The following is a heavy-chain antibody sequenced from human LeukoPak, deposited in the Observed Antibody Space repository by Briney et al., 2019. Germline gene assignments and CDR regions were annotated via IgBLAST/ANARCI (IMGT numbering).Heavy chain of an antibody. Sequence: SVKVSCKASGGTFSSYAISWVRQAPGQGLEWMGRIIPIFGTANYAQKFQGRVTMTRDTSINTAYVEVSGLRSDDTAVYYCARDHLAAAGSGGWGQGTLVTVFS. CDR1: GGTFSSYA. CDR3: ARDHLAAAGSGG. CDR2: IIPIFGTA. V-gene: IGHV1-69*05. D-gene: IGHD6-13*01. J-gene: IGHJ1*01.